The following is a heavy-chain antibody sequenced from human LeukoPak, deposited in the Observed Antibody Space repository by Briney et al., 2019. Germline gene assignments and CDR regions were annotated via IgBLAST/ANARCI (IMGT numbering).Heavy chain of an antibody. CDR1: GYTFTSYY. D-gene: IGHD6-19*01. V-gene: IGHV1-46*01. Sequence: ASVKVSCKASGYTFTSYYMHWVRQAPGQGLEWMGIINPSGGSTSYAQKLQGRVTMTTDTSTSTAYMELRSLRSDDTAVYYCAREGIAVAGSIDYWGQGTLVTVSS. CDR3: AREGIAVAGSIDY. J-gene: IGHJ4*02. CDR2: INPSGGST.